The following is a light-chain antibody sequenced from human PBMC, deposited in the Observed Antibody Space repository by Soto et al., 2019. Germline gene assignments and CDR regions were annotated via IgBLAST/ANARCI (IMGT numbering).Light chain of an antibody. V-gene: IGKV1-5*01. CDR2: DAS. Sequence: DIQMTQSPSALSASVGDRVTITCRASQSISSWLAWYQQKPGKAPKLLIYDASSLESGVPSRFSGSGTGTEIHFHIHRPAPEGFGTYYCQQYNSYSWTFGQGTKVEIK. J-gene: IGKJ1*01. CDR1: QSISSW. CDR3: QQYNSYSWT.